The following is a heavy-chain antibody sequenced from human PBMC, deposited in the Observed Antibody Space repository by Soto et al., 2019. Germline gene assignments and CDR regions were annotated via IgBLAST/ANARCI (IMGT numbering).Heavy chain of an antibody. J-gene: IGHJ6*02. CDR2: IWYDGSNK. D-gene: IGHD6-19*01. V-gene: IGHV3-33*01. Sequence: GGSLRLSCAASGFTFSSYGMHWVRQAPGKGLEWVAVIWYDGSNKYYADSVKGRFTISRDNSKNTLYLQMNSLRAEDTAVYYCARDSAIGIAVLYGMDVWGQGTTVTVSS. CDR3: ARDSAIGIAVLYGMDV. CDR1: GFTFSSYG.